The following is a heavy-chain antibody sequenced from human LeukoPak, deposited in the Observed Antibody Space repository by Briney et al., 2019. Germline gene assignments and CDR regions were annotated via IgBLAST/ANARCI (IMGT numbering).Heavy chain of an antibody. CDR1: GFTFSSYA. J-gene: IGHJ6*03. V-gene: IGHV3-23*01. CDR3: AKGRLPRDYYYMDV. Sequence: GGSLRLSCAASGFTFSSYAMNWVRQAPGKGLEWVSAISGSSGRTYYADSVKGRFTISRDNSKNTLYLQMNSLRAEDTAVYYCAKGRLPRDYYYMDVWGKGTTVTISS. CDR2: ISGSSGRT.